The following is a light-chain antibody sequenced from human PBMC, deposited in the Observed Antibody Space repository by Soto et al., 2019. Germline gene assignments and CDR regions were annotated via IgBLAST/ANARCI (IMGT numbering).Light chain of an antibody. CDR3: SSYTSSSLYV. CDR1: SSDVGGYNY. CDR2: GVS. J-gene: IGLJ1*01. Sequence: QSVLTQPASVSGSPGQSITISCTGTSSDVGGYNYVSWYQQHPGKVPKLLIYGVSNRPPGVSNRFSGSKSGNTASLTISGLQAEDEADYYCSSYTSSSLYVFGTGTKVTVL. V-gene: IGLV2-14*01.